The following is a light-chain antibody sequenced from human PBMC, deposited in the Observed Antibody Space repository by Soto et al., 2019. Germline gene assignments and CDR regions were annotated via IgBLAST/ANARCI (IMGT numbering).Light chain of an antibody. CDR2: EVT. Sequence: QSVLTQPASVSGSPGQSITISCTGTSSDVGGYNYVSWYQHHPGKAPKLMIYEVTNRPSGVSNRFSGSKSGNTASLTISGLQAEDEADYYCNSYTSRTTGVFGTGTKLTVL. J-gene: IGLJ1*01. CDR3: NSYTSRTTGV. V-gene: IGLV2-14*01. CDR1: SSDVGGYNY.